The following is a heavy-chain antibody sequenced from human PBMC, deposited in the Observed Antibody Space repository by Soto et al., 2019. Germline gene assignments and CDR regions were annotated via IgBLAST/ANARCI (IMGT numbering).Heavy chain of an antibody. Sequence: EVQLVQSGGGLVQPGGSLRLSCAASGFTLSSYEVNWVRQAPGKGLEWVSSISGSGSSIHYADSVKGRFTISRDSAKNSLDLQMNSLRAEDTAIYYCTLLWFGDLHFDTFDLWGQGTMVTVSP. J-gene: IGHJ3*01. V-gene: IGHV3-48*03. D-gene: IGHD3-10*01. CDR1: GFTLSSYE. CDR2: ISGSGSSI. CDR3: TLLWFGDLHFDTFDL.